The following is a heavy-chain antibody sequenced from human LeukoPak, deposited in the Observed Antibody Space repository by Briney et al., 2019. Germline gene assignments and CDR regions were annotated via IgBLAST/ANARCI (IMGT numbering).Heavy chain of an antibody. J-gene: IGHJ4*02. D-gene: IGHD5-12*01. Sequence: GESLKISCKGPGYSFNSYWIGWVRQMPGKGREWMGIIYPGDSDTRYSPSFQGQVTISADKSISTAYLQWSSLKASDTAMYYCARLPGIVATIERYFDYWGQGTLVTVSS. CDR2: IYPGDSDT. V-gene: IGHV5-51*01. CDR1: GYSFNSYW. CDR3: ARLPGIVATIERYFDY.